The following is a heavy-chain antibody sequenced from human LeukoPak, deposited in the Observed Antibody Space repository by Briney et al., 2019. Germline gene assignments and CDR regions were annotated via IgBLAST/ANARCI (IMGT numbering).Heavy chain of an antibody. CDR1: GLSFSSFA. D-gene: IGHD3-16*01. CDR2: MKGTGET. V-gene: IGHV3-23*01. J-gene: IGHJ4*02. CDR3: ARASWVSTADAVR. Sequence: GGSLRLSCAASGLSFSSFAMSWVRQAPARGLEWLSSMKGTGETIYADSVSGRCTLFRDGSRNTVYLQLNNLRVEDTAVYYCARASWVSTADAVRWGQGTVVTVSS.